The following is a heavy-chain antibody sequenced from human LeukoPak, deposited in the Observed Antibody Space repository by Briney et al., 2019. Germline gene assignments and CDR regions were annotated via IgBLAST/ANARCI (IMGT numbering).Heavy chain of an antibody. CDR3: ARAVVPAAGDAFDI. D-gene: IGHD2-2*01. CDR1: GGTFSSYA. CDR2: IIPIFGTA. J-gene: IGHJ3*02. V-gene: IGHV1-69*05. Sequence: SVKVSFTASGGTFSSYAISWVRQAPGQGLEWMGGIIPIFGTANYAQKFQGRVTITTDESTSTAYMELSSLRSEDTAVYYCARAVVPAAGDAFDIWGQGTMVTVSS.